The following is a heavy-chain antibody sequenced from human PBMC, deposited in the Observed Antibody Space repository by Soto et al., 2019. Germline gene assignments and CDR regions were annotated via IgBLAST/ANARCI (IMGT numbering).Heavy chain of an antibody. J-gene: IGHJ6*02. CDR3: ARDQPIQGAAINYGMDV. V-gene: IGHV1-18*01. CDR2: ISAYNGNT. D-gene: IGHD6-25*01. CDR1: GYTFTSYG. Sequence: SVKVSCKASGYTFTSYGISWVRQAPGQGLEWMGWISAYNGNTNYAQKLQGRVTMTTDTSTSTAYMELRSLRSDDTAVYFCARDQPIQGAAINYGMDVWGQGTTVTVSS.